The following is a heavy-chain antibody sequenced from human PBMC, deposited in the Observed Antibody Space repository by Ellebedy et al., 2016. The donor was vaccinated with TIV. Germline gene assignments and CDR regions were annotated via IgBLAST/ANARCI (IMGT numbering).Heavy chain of an antibody. CDR3: AKDMGVLVVTKGFDY. CDR2: ISWNSGSI. Sequence: GGSLRLSXAASGFTFDDYAMPWVRQVPGKGLEWVSGISWNSGSIGYADSVKGRFTISRDNAKNSLYLQMNSLRAEDTALYYCAKDMGVLVVTKGFDYWGQGTLVTVSS. CDR1: GFTFDDYA. D-gene: IGHD3-22*01. J-gene: IGHJ4*02. V-gene: IGHV3-9*01.